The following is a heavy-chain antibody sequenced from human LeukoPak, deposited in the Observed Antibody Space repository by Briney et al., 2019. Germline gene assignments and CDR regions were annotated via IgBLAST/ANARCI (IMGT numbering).Heavy chain of an antibody. Sequence: GGSLRLSCAASGFTFSDHYMDWVRQAPGKGLEWVGRTRNKANSYTTEYAASVKGRFTISRDDSKNSLYLQMNSLKTEDTAVYYCARDLGGPRAAWFDPWGQGTLVTVSS. J-gene: IGHJ5*02. V-gene: IGHV3-72*01. CDR1: GFTFSDHY. CDR3: ARDLGGPRAAWFDP. CDR2: TRNKANSYTT.